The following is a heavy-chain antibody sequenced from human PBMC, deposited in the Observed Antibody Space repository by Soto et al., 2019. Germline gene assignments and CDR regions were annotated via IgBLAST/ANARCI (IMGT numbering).Heavy chain of an antibody. J-gene: IGHJ6*02. CDR1: GGTLYSNSVA. D-gene: IGHD2-15*01. V-gene: IGHV6-1*01. CDR2: TYYRSRWYS. Sequence: QTFSRTCGGSGGTLYSNSVAWNWVRQSPARGLEWLGRTYYRSRWYSDYAVSVRSRIDINADTSKNQVSLQMNSVTPEDTAVYYCARSEEDSDYYYYGMDVWGQGTTVTVYS. CDR3: ARSEEDSDYYYYGMDV.